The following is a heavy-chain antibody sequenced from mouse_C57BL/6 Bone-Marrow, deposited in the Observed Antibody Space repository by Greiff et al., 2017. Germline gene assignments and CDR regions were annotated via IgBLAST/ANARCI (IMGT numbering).Heavy chain of an antibody. CDR2: LDPSDSYP. CDR1: GYTFTSYW. V-gene: IGHV1-69*01. J-gene: IGHJ1*03. Sequence: VQLQQPGAELVMPGASVKLSCKASGYTFTSYWMHWVKQRPGQGLEWIGELDPSDSYPNYNQKFKGKSSLTVDKSSSTAYMQLSSLTAEDSAVYYCARVLFTTVVDGYFDVWGTGTTVTVSS. D-gene: IGHD1-1*01. CDR3: ARVLFTTVVDGYFDV.